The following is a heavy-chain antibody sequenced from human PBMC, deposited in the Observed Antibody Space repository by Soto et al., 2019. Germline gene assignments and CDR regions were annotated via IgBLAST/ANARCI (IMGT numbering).Heavy chain of an antibody. J-gene: IGHJ4*02. D-gene: IGHD2-2*01. Sequence: QVQLVESGGGVVQPGRSLRLSCAASGSSFSSHGMHWVRQAPGKGLEWVAVIWYDGSDKKYVDSVKGRFTISRDNSKNPLYLQMNSLRVEDTAVYYCAREEYLALDYWGQGTLVTVSS. CDR1: GSSFSSHG. V-gene: IGHV3-33*01. CDR3: AREEYLALDY. CDR2: IWYDGSDK.